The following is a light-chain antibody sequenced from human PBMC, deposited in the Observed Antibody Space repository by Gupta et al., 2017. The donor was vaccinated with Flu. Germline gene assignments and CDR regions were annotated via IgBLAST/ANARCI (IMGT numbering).Light chain of an antibody. CDR1: SSDVGSYNL. V-gene: IGLV2-23*01. CDR3: CSDAGSNTYV. CDR2: EGS. J-gene: IGLJ1*01. Sequence: SALTQPASVSGSPGQSITISCTGTSSDVGSYNLVSWYQQHPGKAPKLMIYEGSKRPSGISNRFSGSKCGNTASLTISGRQAEDEADYCCCSDAGSNTYVFATGTKVTVL.